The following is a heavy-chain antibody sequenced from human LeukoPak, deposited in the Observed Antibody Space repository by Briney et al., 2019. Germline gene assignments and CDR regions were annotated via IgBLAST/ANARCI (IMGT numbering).Heavy chain of an antibody. CDR1: GGSFSGYY. CDR3: ARDRYSYGSDY. D-gene: IGHD5-18*01. Sequence: PSETLSLTCAVYGGSFSGYYWSWIRQPPGKGLEWIGEINHSGSTNYNPSLKSRVTISVDTSKNQFSLKLSSVTAADTAVYYCARDRYSYGSDYWGQGTLVTVSS. J-gene: IGHJ4*02. CDR2: INHSGST. V-gene: IGHV4-34*01.